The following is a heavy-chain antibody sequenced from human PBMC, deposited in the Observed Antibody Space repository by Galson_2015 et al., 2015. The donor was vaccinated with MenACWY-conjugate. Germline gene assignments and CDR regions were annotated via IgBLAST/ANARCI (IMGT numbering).Heavy chain of an antibody. Sequence: CAISGDSVSSNSAAWNWIRQSPSRGLEWLGRTYYRSEWYNDYAVSVKSRITINPDTSKNQFSLQLNSVTPEDTAVYYCAREYGYCSSTSCYTAPFDYWGQGTLVTVSS. CDR3: AREYGYCSSTSCYTAPFDY. J-gene: IGHJ4*02. V-gene: IGHV6-1*01. CDR2: TYYRSEWYN. CDR1: GDSVSSNSAA. D-gene: IGHD2-2*02.